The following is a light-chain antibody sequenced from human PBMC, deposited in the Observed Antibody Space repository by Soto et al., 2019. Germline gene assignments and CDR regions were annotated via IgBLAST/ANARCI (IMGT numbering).Light chain of an antibody. CDR1: SSDIGNYNY. J-gene: IGLJ2*01. Sequence: QSALTQPPSASGSPGQSVTISCAGTSSDIGNYNYVSWYQQHPGKAPKLMIYEVSQRPSGVPDRFSGSKSGNTASLTVSGLQAEDEADYYCSSYAGSNNFVVFGGGTKLTVL. CDR3: SSYAGSNNFVV. V-gene: IGLV2-8*01. CDR2: EVS.